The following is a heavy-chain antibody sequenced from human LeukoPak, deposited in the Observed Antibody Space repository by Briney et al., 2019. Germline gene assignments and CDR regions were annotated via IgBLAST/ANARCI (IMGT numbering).Heavy chain of an antibody. CDR3: AKHQDWTVTVPDY. CDR2: ISGSGVDT. CDR1: GFTFRNYA. Sequence: GGSLRLSCAASGFTFRNYAMSWVLQAPGKGLEWVSTISGSGVDTDYADSVKDRFPISRDNSRNTLYLQMNSLRAEDTAVYYCAKHQDWTVTVPDYWGQGTLVTVSS. D-gene: IGHD4-17*01. V-gene: IGHV3-23*01. J-gene: IGHJ4*02.